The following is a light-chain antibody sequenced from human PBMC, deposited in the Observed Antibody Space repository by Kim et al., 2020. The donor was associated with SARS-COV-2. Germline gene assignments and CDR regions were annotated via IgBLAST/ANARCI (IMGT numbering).Light chain of an antibody. V-gene: IGLV2-14*03. CDR2: DVN. Sequence: GQSITIACTGTSSNIGSYNYVSWHQQHPGKAPKLMIYDVNKRPSGISSRFSGSKSGSTASLTISGLQAKDEADYYCSSFTTRSTLVFGGGTKVTVL. J-gene: IGLJ3*02. CDR1: SSNIGSYNY. CDR3: SSFTTRSTLV.